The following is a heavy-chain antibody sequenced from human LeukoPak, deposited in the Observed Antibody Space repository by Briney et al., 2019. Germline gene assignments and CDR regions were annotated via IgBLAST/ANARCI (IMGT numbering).Heavy chain of an antibody. CDR3: AKHRGYDSSGYSPIFYY. CDR2: ISGSGGST. D-gene: IGHD3-22*01. Sequence: GGSLRLSCAASGFTFSSYAMSWVRQAPGKGLEWVSAISGSGGSTYYADSVKGRFTISRDNSKNTPYLQMNSLRAEDTAVYYCAKHRGYDSSGYSPIFYYWGQGTLVTVSS. V-gene: IGHV3-23*01. J-gene: IGHJ4*02. CDR1: GFTFSSYA.